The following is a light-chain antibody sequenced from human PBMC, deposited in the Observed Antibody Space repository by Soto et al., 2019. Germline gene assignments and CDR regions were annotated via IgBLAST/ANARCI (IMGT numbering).Light chain of an antibody. J-gene: IGLJ3*02. Sequence: QSVLTQPPSVSAAPGQTVTISCSGSSSNIGNNYVSWYQQFPGTAPRVLIYEDDRRPSGIPDRFSGSKSGTSATLGITGLQTGDEADYYCGTWDGSVSAWVFGGGTKLTVL. CDR1: SSNIGNNY. V-gene: IGLV1-51*02. CDR3: GTWDGSVSAWV. CDR2: EDD.